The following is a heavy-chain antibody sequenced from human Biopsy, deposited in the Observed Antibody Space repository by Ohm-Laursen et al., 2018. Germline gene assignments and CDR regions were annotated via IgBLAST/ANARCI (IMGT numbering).Heavy chain of an antibody. J-gene: IGHJ2*01. V-gene: IGHV4-59*12. CDR1: GGPIDSYY. Sequence: SGTLSLTCTVSGGPIDSYYWSWIRQPPGKALEWIGYIYFTGRTSYNPSLKSRVTMSVNTSKEQFSLRLSSVTAADTAVYYCASAGYNPDWNFDLWGRGTRVTVSS. D-gene: IGHD5-24*01. CDR2: IYFTGRT. CDR3: ASAGYNPDWNFDL.